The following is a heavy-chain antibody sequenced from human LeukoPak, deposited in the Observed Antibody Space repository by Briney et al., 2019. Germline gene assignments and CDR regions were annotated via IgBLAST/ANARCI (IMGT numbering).Heavy chain of an antibody. CDR1: GGSISPYY. CDR2: IYHTGST. D-gene: IGHD6-19*01. Sequence: PSETLSLTCTVSGGSISPYYWTWIRQPPGKGLEWIGYIYHTGSTNYNPSLKSRVTISVDTSKNQFSLKLSSVTAADTAAYYCARDLTAGSGWSHAFNIWAKGQRSPSLQ. J-gene: IGHJ3*02. CDR3: ARDLTAGSGWSHAFNI. V-gene: IGHV4-59*01.